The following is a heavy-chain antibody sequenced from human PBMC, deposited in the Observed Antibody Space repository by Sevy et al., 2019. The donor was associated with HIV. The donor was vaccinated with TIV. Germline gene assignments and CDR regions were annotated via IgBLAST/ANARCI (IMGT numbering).Heavy chain of an antibody. J-gene: IGHJ3*02. CDR1: GFTFSSYG. CDR3: ASLPNNYYDSSGSSGDDAFDI. V-gene: IGHV3-33*01. CDR2: IWNDRSNK. D-gene: IGHD3-22*01. Sequence: GGSLRLSCAASGFTFSSYGMHWVRQAPGKGLEWVAVIWNDRSNKHYADSVKGRFTISRYNSKNTLYLQMNSLRAEDTAAYYCASLPNNYYDSSGSSGDDAFDIWGQGTMVTVSS.